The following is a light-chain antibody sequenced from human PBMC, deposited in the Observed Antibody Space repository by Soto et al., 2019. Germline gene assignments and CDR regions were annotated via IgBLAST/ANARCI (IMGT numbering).Light chain of an antibody. J-gene: IGKJ1*01. Sequence: IVMTQSPDSLAVSLRERATSNCKSTQSVLYGSNNNNYIAWYQQKPGQPPKLVIYWASTRESGVPDRFSGSGSGTEFTLTISSLQPEDFATYYCQQYSSYSPWTFGQGTKVDIK. CDR2: WAS. CDR3: QQYSSYSPWT. CDR1: QSVLYGSNNNNY. V-gene: IGKV4-1*01.